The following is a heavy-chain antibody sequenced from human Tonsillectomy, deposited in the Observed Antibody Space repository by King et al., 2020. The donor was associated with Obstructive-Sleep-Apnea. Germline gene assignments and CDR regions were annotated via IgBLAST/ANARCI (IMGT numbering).Heavy chain of an antibody. CDR3: AKAPYDILAGYYIYFDY. CDR1: AFTFSSYA. J-gene: IGHJ4*02. V-gene: IGHV3-23*04. CDR2: ISGSGGST. Sequence: VQLVESGGGLVQPGGSLRLSCAASAFTFSSYAMSWVRQAPGKGLECVSSISGSGGSTYYADSVKGRFTISRDNSKRTLYLQVNSLRAEDTAVYYCAKAPYDILAGYYIYFDYWGQGTLVTVSS. D-gene: IGHD3-9*01.